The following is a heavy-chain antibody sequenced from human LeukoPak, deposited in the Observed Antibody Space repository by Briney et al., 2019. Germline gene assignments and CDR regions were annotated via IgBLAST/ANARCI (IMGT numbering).Heavy chain of an antibody. J-gene: IGHJ4*02. CDR1: GITFSSYG. CDR3: ARDRDWGCSYCSY. Sequence: PGRSLRLSCAASGITFSSYGMHWVRQAPGKGLEWVAVIWFDGSNKYYADSVKGRFTISRDNSKNTLYLQMNSLRAEDTAVYYCARDRDWGCSYCSYWGQGTLVTVSS. D-gene: IGHD7-27*01. V-gene: IGHV3-33*01. CDR2: IWFDGSNK.